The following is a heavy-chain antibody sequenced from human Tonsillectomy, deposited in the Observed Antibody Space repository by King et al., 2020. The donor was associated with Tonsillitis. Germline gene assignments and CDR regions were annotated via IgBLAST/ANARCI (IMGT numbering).Heavy chain of an antibody. CDR3: ARANCSTTSCYGDWFDP. CDR2: INHSGST. Sequence: VQLQQWGAGRLKPSETLSLTCAVYGGSFSGYYWSWIRQPPGKGLEWIGEINHSGSTNYNPSLKSRVIISIDTPKKQFSLKLSSVTAADAAVYYCARANCSTTSCYGDWFDPWGQGTRVTVSS. J-gene: IGHJ5*02. V-gene: IGHV4-34*01. CDR1: GGSFSGYY. D-gene: IGHD2-2*01.